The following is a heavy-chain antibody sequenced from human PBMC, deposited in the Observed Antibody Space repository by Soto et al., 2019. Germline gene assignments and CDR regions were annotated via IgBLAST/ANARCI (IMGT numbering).Heavy chain of an antibody. V-gene: IGHV4-31*03. J-gene: IGHJ6*02. Sequence: QVQLQESGPGLVKPSQTLSLTCTVSGGSISSGGYYWSWIRPHPGKGLEWIGYIYYSGSTYYNPSLKCRVTISVDTSKNQFSLKLSSVTAADTAVYYCARLIVPAASPWVSGMDVWGQGTTVTVSS. CDR1: GGSISSGGYY. CDR2: IYYSGST. CDR3: ARLIVPAASPWVSGMDV. D-gene: IGHD2-2*01.